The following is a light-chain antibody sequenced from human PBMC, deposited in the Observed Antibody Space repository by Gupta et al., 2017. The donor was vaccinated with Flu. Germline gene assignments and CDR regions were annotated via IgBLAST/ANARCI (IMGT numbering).Light chain of an antibody. Sequence: QSVVTHTPSVSGTPWQRVTMSCSGSTSNIGRNTVAWYQHLPGTAHRRVIYNNNDRPSGVPDRFSGSKAGPSASLAISGLQSGDEADYYCAAWDDSLDAEVFGTGTKVSVL. CDR2: NNN. CDR1: TSNIGRNT. V-gene: IGLV1-44*01. CDR3: AAWDDSLDAEV. J-gene: IGLJ1*01.